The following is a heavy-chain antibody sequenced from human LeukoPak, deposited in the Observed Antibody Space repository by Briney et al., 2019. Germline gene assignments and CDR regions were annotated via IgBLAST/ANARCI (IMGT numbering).Heavy chain of an antibody. CDR1: GGSISSGGYS. V-gene: IGHV4-30-2*01. J-gene: IGHJ6*02. CDR3: ARDPGGGMDV. Sequence: PSETLSLTCAVSGGSISSGGYSWSWIRQPPGKGLEWIGYIYHSGSTYYNPSLKSRVTISVDRSKNQCSLKLSSVTAADTAVYYCARDPGGGMDVWGQGTTVTVSS. CDR2: IYHSGST.